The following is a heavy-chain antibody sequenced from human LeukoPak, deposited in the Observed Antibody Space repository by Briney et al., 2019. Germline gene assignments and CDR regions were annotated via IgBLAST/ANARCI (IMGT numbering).Heavy chain of an antibody. J-gene: IGHJ4*02. CDR1: GFTFSSYS. Sequence: PGGSLRLSCAASGFTFSSYSMNWVRQAPGKGLEWVSSISSSSSYIYYADSVKGRFTISRDNAKNSLYLQMNSLRAEDTAVYYCARDRRWELLSGLVDYWGQGTLVTVSS. D-gene: IGHD1-26*01. V-gene: IGHV3-21*01. CDR3: ARDRRWELLSGLVDY. CDR2: ISSSSSYI.